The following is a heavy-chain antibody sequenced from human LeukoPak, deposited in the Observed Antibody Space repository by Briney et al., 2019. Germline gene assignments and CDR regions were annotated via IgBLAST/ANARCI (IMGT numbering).Heavy chain of an antibody. Sequence: PSETLSLTCTVSGGSISSNSYYWGWIRQPPGKGLEWLGSVSYTGSTHYNPSFASRVTMSGDTSKNQFSLRLSSVTAADTAVYFCARLLGAAKTDYFDYWGQGIPVTVSS. V-gene: IGHV4-39*01. J-gene: IGHJ4*02. D-gene: IGHD6-13*01. CDR2: VSYTGST. CDR1: GGSISSNSYY. CDR3: ARLLGAAKTDYFDY.